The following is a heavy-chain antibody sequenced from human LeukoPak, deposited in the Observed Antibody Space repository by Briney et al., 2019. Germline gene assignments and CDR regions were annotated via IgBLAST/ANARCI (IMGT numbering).Heavy chain of an antibody. D-gene: IGHD6-13*01. J-gene: IGHJ4*02. V-gene: IGHV1-8*03. CDR2: MNPNSGNT. CDR1: GYTFTSYD. CDR3: ARERYMGSSSWLDY. Sequence: ASVKVSCKASGYTFTSYDINWVRQATGQGLEWMGWMNPNSGNTGYAQKFQGRVTITRNTSISTAYMELSSLRSEDTAVYYCARERYMGSSSWLDYWGQGTLVTVSS.